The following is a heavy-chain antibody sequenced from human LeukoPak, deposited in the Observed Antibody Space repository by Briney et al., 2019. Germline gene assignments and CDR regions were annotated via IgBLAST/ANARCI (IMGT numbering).Heavy chain of an antibody. CDR2: IYYSGST. D-gene: IGHD2-15*01. V-gene: IGHV4-59*01. J-gene: IGHJ4*02. Sequence: PSETLSLTCTVSGGSINSYYWGWIRQFPGKGLEWIGYIYYSGSTYYNPSLKSRVTVSKDTSKNQFSLNLSSVTAADTAVYYCARRQPIAGLFDYWGQGTLVTVSS. CDR1: GGSINSYY. CDR3: ARRQPIAGLFDY.